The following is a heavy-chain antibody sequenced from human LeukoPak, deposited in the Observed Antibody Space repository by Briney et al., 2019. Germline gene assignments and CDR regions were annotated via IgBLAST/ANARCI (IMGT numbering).Heavy chain of an antibody. CDR1: GGSISSSNYY. CDR2: IYYSGST. D-gene: IGHD3-10*01. CDR3: ASSITMVRGIIALNFDY. J-gene: IGHJ4*02. Sequence: SETLSLTCTVSGGSISSSNYYWGWIRQPPGKGLEWIGSIYYSGSTYYNPSPKSRVTISVDTSKNQFSLKLSSVTAADTAVYYCASSITMVRGIIALNFDYWGQGTLVTVSS. V-gene: IGHV4-39*01.